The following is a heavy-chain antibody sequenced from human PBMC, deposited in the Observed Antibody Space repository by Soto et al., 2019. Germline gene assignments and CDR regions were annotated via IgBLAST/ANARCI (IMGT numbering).Heavy chain of an antibody. V-gene: IGHV3-30-3*01. J-gene: IGHJ4*02. D-gene: IGHD3-22*01. CDR3: ASGTYYYDSSGPYFDY. Sequence: ESGGGVVQPGRSLRLSCAASGFTFSSYAMHWVRQAPGKGLEWVAVISYDGSNKYYADSVKGRFTISRDNSKNTLYLQMNSLRADDTAVYYCASGTYYYDSSGPYFDYWGQGTLVTVSS. CDR1: GFTFSSYA. CDR2: ISYDGSNK.